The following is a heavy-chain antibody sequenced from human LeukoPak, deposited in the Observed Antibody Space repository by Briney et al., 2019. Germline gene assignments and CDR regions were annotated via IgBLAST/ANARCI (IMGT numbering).Heavy chain of an antibody. J-gene: IGHJ4*02. D-gene: IGHD5-12*01. Sequence: PGGSLRLSCAASGFTFSSYGMHWVRQAPGKGLEWASGISGSGVSTYYADSVKGRFTISRDNAKNSLYLQMNSLRAEDTAVYYCARQQPRYSGYDYWGQGTLVTVSS. CDR1: GFTFSSYG. CDR3: ARQQPRYSGYDY. CDR2: ISGSGVST. V-gene: IGHV3-21*01.